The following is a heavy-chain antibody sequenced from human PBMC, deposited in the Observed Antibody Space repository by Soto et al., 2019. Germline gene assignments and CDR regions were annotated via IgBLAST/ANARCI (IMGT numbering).Heavy chain of an antibody. Sequence: TSETLSLTCTVSGGSISSSSYYWGWIRQPPGKGLEWIGSIYYSGSTYYNPSLKSRATISVDTSKNQFSLKLSSVTAADTAVYYCARTFVLTDAFDIWGQGTMVTVSS. V-gene: IGHV4-39*01. CDR3: ARTFVLTDAFDI. D-gene: IGHD2-15*01. J-gene: IGHJ3*02. CDR2: IYYSGST. CDR1: GGSISSSSYY.